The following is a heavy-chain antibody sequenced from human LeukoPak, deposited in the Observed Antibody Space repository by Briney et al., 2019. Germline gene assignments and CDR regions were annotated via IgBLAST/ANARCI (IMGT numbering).Heavy chain of an antibody. CDR2: ISWNSGSI. CDR1: GFTFDDYA. J-gene: IGHJ4*02. V-gene: IGHV3-9*01. Sequence: GGSLRLSCAASGFTFDDYAMHWVRQAPGKGLEWVSGISWNSGSIGYADSVKGRFTISRDNAKNSLYLQMNSLRAEDTALYYCAKGPSDYWGQGTLVTVS. CDR3: AKGPSDY.